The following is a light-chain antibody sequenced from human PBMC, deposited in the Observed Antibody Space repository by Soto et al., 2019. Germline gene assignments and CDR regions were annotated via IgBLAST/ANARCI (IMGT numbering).Light chain of an antibody. CDR2: ADN. Sequence: VLTQPPSVSAAPGQKVTISCSGSSSNIGGNSVSSYQQLPGTAPKLLIYADNKRPSGIPDRFSGSKSGTSATLGITGFQTGDEADYYCGSWDSSLSAYVFGTGPKVTVL. CDR3: GSWDSSLSAYV. CDR1: SSNIGGNS. J-gene: IGLJ1*01. V-gene: IGLV1-51*01.